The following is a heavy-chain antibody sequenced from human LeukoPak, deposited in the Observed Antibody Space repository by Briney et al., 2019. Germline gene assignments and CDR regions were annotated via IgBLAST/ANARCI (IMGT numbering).Heavy chain of an antibody. CDR2: FDPEDGET. D-gene: IGHD6-13*01. CDR1: GYTLTELS. J-gene: IGHJ5*02. CDR3: ATWFPPSSWYEAGWFDP. V-gene: IGHV1-24*01. Sequence: ASVKVSCKVSGYTLTELSMHWVRQAPGKGLEWMGGFDPEDGETIYAQKFQGRVTMTEDTSTDTAYMELSSLRSEDTAVYYCATWFPPSSWYEAGWFDPWGQGTLVTVSS.